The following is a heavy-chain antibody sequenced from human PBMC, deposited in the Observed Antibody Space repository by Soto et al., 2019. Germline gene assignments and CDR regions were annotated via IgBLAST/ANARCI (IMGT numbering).Heavy chain of an antibody. V-gene: IGHV1-69*12. CDR3: ARGPSGYHCIGDY. CDR2: IIPIFGTA. D-gene: IGHD3-22*01. J-gene: IGHJ4*02. Sequence: QVQLVQSGAEVQKPGSSVKVSCKASGGTFSSYAISWVRQAPGQGLEWMGGIIPIFGTANYAQKFQGRVTITAVDSTSTAYSELSSMRTQHTAVYYCARGPSGYHCIGDYWGQGTLVTVSS. CDR1: GGTFSSYA.